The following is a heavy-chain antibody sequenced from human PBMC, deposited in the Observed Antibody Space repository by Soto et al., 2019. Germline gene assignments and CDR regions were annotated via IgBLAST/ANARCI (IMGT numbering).Heavy chain of an antibody. CDR1: GSTFSSYW. J-gene: IGHJ6*02. CDR3: TRDFQGPLDYGMDV. CDR2: VKYDGSQT. V-gene: IGHV3-7*01. D-gene: IGHD1-1*01. Sequence: GGSLRLSCADSGSTFSSYWMSWVRQAPGQGLEWVANVKYDGSQTYYVGSVKGRFTISRDNAKNSLYLQMNSLRAEDTAVYYCTRDFQGPLDYGMDVWGQGTTVTAP.